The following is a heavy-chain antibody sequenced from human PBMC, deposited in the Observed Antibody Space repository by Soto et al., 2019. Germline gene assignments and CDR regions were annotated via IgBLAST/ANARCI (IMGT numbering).Heavy chain of an antibody. J-gene: IGHJ4*02. CDR1: GFTFSDYA. CDR2: ISYDGSNK. CDR3: AGSYGDSVY. Sequence: QVQLVESGGGEVQPGRSLRLSCAASGFTFSDYAMHWVRQAPGKGLEWVAVISYDGSNKYYADSVKGRFTSSRDSSKNTLSLQMNSLRAEETAVYYCAGSYGDSVYWGQGTLVTVSS. D-gene: IGHD4-17*01. V-gene: IGHV3-30-3*01.